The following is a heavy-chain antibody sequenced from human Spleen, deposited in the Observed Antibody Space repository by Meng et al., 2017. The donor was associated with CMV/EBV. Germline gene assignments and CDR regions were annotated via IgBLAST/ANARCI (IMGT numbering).Heavy chain of an antibody. CDR3: ARDRYCSSTSCYGGWFDP. J-gene: IGHJ5*02. D-gene: IGHD2-2*01. CDR2: INPNSGGT. Sequence: FPRFFLPLVRPAPGQGLAWMGWINPNSGGTNYAQKFQGRVTMTRDTSISTAYMELSRLRSDDTAVYYCARDRYCSSTSCYGGWFDPWGQGTLVTVSS. CDR1: FPRFF. V-gene: IGHV1-2*02.